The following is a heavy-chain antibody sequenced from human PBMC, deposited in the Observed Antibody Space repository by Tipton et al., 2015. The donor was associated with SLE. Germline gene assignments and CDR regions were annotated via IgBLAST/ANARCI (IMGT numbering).Heavy chain of an antibody. V-gene: IGHV3-23*01. Sequence: SLRLSCADSGFTFSNYAMTWVRQAPGEGLEWVSTITCSGDRTYYADSVKGRFTISRDNSKNTLYLQMNSLRAEETAVYYCAKYRQYYGMDVWGQGTTVTVSS. CDR2: ITCSGDRT. D-gene: IGHD1-26*01. J-gene: IGHJ6*02. CDR3: AKYRQYYGMDV. CDR1: GFTFSNYA.